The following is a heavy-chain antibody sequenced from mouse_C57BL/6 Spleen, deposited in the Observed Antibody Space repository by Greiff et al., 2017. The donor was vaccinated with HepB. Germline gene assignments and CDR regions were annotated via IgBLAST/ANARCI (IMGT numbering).Heavy chain of an antibody. Sequence: VQLQQPGTELVKPGASVKLSCKASGYTFTSYWMHWVKQRPGQGLEWIGNINPSNGGTNYNEKFKSKATLTVDKSSSTAYMLHSSLTSEDSAVYYCAREWRQLRAMDYWGQGTSVTVSS. J-gene: IGHJ4*01. CDR3: AREWRQLRAMDY. CDR2: INPSNGGT. CDR1: GYTFTSYW. D-gene: IGHD3-2*02. V-gene: IGHV1-53*01.